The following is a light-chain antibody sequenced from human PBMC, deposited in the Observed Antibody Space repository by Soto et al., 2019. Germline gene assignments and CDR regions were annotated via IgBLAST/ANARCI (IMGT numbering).Light chain of an antibody. CDR3: QQYNKWPPYT. CDR2: AAS. J-gene: IGKJ2*01. V-gene: IGKV3-15*01. Sequence: EIVMTQSPATLSLSPGERATLSCRASQSVSSNLAWYQQKPGQAPRLLIYAASTRATGIPARFSGSGSGTEFTLTISSLQSEDFAVYYCQQYNKWPPYTFGQGTKLEIK. CDR1: QSVSSN.